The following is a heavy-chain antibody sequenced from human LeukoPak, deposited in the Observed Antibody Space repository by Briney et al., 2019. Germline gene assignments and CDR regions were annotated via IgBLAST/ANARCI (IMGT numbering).Heavy chain of an antibody. CDR3: ARGLLWFGESYYFDY. Sequence: PGGSLRLPCAASGFTVSSNYMSWVRQAPGRGLEWVSVIYSGGSTYYADSVKGRFTISRDNSKNTLYLQMNSLRAEDTAVYYCARGLLWFGESYYFDYWGQGTLVTVSS. CDR2: IYSGGST. J-gene: IGHJ4*02. D-gene: IGHD3-10*01. V-gene: IGHV3-53*01. CDR1: GFTVSSNY.